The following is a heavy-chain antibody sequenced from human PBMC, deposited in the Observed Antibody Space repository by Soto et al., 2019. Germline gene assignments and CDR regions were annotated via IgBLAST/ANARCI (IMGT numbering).Heavy chain of an antibody. V-gene: IGHV3-23*01. D-gene: IGHD3-3*01. CDR2: ISGSGGST. CDR3: AKQSGLRFHNWFDP. Sequence: GGSLRLSCAASGFTFSSYAMSWVRQAPGKGLEWVSAISGSGGSTYYADSVKGRFTISRDNSKNTLYLQMNSLRAEDTAVYYWAKQSGLRFHNWFDPWGQGTLVTVSS. CDR1: GFTFSSYA. J-gene: IGHJ5*02.